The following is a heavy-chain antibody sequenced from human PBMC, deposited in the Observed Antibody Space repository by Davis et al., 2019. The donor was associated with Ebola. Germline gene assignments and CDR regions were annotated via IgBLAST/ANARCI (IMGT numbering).Heavy chain of an antibody. Sequence: SETLSLTCAVSGGSISSGGYYWSWIRQPPGKGLEWIGYIYHSGSTYYNPSLKSRVTISVDRSKNQFSLKLSSVTAADTAVYYCASAGYTYGFDYWGQGTLVTVSS. CDR2: IYHSGST. V-gene: IGHV4-30-2*01. J-gene: IGHJ4*02. CDR1: GGSISSGGYY. D-gene: IGHD5-18*01. CDR3: ASAGYTYGFDY.